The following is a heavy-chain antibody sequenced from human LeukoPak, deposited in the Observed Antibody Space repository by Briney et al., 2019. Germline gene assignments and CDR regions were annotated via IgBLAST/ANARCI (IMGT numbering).Heavy chain of an antibody. V-gene: IGHV1-2*02. J-gene: IGHJ4*02. Sequence: ASVKVSCKASGYTFTGYYMHWVRQAPGQGLEWMGWINPNSGGTNYAQKFQGRVTMTRDTSISTAYMELSRLTSDDTAVYYCARVKTMIIVVSLFDYWGQGTLVTVSS. CDR3: ARVKTMIIVVSLFDY. D-gene: IGHD3-22*01. CDR2: INPNSGGT. CDR1: GYTFTGYY.